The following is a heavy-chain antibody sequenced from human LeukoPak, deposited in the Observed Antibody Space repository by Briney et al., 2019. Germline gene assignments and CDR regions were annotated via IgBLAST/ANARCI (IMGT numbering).Heavy chain of an antibody. CDR1: GYTFTSYG. J-gene: IGHJ4*02. D-gene: IGHD2-15*01. Sequence: ASVKVSCKASGYTFTSYGIIWVRQAPGQGLEWMGWISAYNGNTNYAQKLQGRVTMTTDTSTSTAYMELRSLRSDDTAVYYCARDGRYCSGGSCGYWGQGTMVTVSS. V-gene: IGHV1-18*01. CDR2: ISAYNGNT. CDR3: ARDGRYCSGGSCGY.